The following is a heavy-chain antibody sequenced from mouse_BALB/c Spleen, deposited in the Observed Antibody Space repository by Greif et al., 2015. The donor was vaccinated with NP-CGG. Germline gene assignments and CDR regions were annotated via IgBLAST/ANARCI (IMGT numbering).Heavy chain of an antibody. D-gene: IGHD4-1*01. CDR1: GYTFTDYY. V-gene: IGHV1-84*02. CDR2: IYPGSGNT. CDR3: ARRTGTEAMDY. Sequence: QVQLQQPGPELVKPGASVKISCKASGYTFTDYYINWVKQKPGQGLEWIGWIYPGSGNTKYNEKFKGKATLTVDTSSSTAYMQLSNLTSEDTAVYFCARRTGTEAMDYWGQGTSVTVSS. J-gene: IGHJ4*01.